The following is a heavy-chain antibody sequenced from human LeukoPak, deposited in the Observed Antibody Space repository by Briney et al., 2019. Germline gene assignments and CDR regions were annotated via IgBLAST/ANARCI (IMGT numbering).Heavy chain of an antibody. V-gene: IGHV4-59*01. CDR2: IYYSGST. CDR1: GASISSYY. J-gene: IGHJ4*02. CDR3: ARVSVAETYFDY. Sequence: SETLSLTCTVSGASISSYYWSWIRQPPGEGLEWIGYIYYSGSTNYNPSLKSRVTISVDTSKNQFSLKLSSVTAAGTAVYYCARVSVAETYFDYWGQGTLVTVSS. D-gene: IGHD6-19*01.